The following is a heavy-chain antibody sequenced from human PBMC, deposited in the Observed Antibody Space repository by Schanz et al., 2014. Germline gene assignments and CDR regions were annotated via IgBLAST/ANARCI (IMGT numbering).Heavy chain of an antibody. CDR3: AKDPHKDYGGKPQTFDI. CDR2: ITYDGSNK. Sequence: QVELVESGGGVVQPGRSLRLSCAASGFTFSRHAMHLVRQAAGKGLEWVAAITYDGSNKYYAESVKGRFAISRDNSKDTLYLQMNSLRAEDTALYYCAKDPHKDYGGKPQTFDIWGQGTMVTVSS. V-gene: IGHV3-30*09. CDR1: GFTFSRHA. J-gene: IGHJ3*02. D-gene: IGHD4-17*01.